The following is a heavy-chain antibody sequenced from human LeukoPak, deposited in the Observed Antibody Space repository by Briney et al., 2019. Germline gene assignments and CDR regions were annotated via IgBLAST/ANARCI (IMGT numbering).Heavy chain of an antibody. J-gene: IGHJ4*02. CDR2: INPSGGST. V-gene: IGHV1-46*01. D-gene: IGHD2-21*02. Sequence: ASVKVSCKASGYTFTSYYMHWLRQAPGQGLEWMGIINPSGGSTSYAQKFQGRVTMTRDTSTSTVYMELSSLRSEDTAVYYCARVDSEGGDLDYWGQGTLVTVSS. CDR3: ARVDSEGGDLDY. CDR1: GYTFTSYY.